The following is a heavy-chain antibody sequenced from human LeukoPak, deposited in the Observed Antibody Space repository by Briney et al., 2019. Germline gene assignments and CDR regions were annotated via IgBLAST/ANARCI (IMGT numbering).Heavy chain of an antibody. V-gene: IGHV3-48*01. CDR3: VRQFAS. Sequence: GGSLGLSCAASGFTFGDHIMNWVRQLPGKRLEWVACVSGSGSTVYYADSVKGRFTVSRDNGKSSLYLQMNSLRVEDTALYYCVRQFASWGQGTLVTVSS. J-gene: IGHJ4*02. CDR1: GFTFGDHI. CDR2: VSGSGSTV.